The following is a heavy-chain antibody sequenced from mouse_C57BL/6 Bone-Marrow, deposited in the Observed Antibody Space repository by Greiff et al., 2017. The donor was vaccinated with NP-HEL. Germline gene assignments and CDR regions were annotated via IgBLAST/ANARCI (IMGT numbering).Heavy chain of an antibody. J-gene: IGHJ2*01. Sequence: EVQLQQSGPELVKPGASVKMSCKASGYTFTDYNMHWVKQSHGKSLEWIGYINPNNGGTSYNQKFKGKATLTVNKSSSTAYMELRSLTSDDSAVYYCARASYCSNYVGDYWGQGTTLTVSA. CDR2: INPNNGGT. D-gene: IGHD2-5*01. V-gene: IGHV1-22*01. CDR3: ARASYCSNYVGDY. CDR1: GYTFTDYN.